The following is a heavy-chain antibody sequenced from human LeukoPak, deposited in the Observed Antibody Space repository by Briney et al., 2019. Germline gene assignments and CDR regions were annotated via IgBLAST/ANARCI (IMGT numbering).Heavy chain of an antibody. V-gene: IGHV4-61*02. Sequence: TLSLTCTVSGGSLSSGRHYWRWLRQPAGMGLESLRRVYASGSTNYNPSLKSRVTISVDTSKNQFSLRLSSVTAADAAIYYCARAGGYGDCIYWFDPWGQGTLVTVSS. CDR2: VYASGST. D-gene: IGHD4-17*01. CDR1: GGSLSSGRHY. CDR3: ARAGGYGDCIYWFDP. J-gene: IGHJ5*02.